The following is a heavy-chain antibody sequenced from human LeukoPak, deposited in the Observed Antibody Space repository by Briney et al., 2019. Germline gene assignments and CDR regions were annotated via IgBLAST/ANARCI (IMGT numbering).Heavy chain of an antibody. CDR3: ARQFVKAVPAAIRWFDP. V-gene: IGHV1-69*13. CDR2: IIPIFGTA. D-gene: IGHD2-2*02. Sequence: ASVKVSCKASGGTFSSYAISWVRQAPGQGLELMGGIIPIFGTANYAQKFQGRVTITADESTSTAYMELSSLRSEDTAVYYCARQFVKAVPAAIRWFDPWGQGTLVTVSS. CDR1: GGTFSSYA. J-gene: IGHJ5*02.